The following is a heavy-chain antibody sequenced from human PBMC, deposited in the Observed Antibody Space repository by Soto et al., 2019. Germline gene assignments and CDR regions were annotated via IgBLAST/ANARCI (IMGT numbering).Heavy chain of an antibody. CDR2: IYYIGST. J-gene: IGHJ5*02. CDR3: ARDIQDIGNWFDP. D-gene: IGHD2-15*01. Sequence: QVQLQESGPGLVKPSETLSLTCTVSGGSISSYYWSWIRQPPGKGLEWIGYIYYIGSTNYNPSLKSRVNRSGDTSKNQFSLKRSSVTAADTAVYYCARDIQDIGNWFDPWGQGTLVTVSS. V-gene: IGHV4-59*01. CDR1: GGSISSYY.